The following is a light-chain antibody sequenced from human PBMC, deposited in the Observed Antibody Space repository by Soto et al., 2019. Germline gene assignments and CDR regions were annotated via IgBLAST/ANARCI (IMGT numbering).Light chain of an antibody. CDR1: SSDVGSYNL. CDR2: EGS. J-gene: IGLJ1*01. V-gene: IGLV2-23*01. CDR3: CSYAGSHYV. Sequence: QSALTQPASVSGSPGQSITISCTGTSSDVGSYNLVSWYQQHPGKAPKLMIYEGSKRPSGVSNRFSGSKSGNTASLTISGLQAEDEADYYCCSYAGSHYVFCTGTKLTVL.